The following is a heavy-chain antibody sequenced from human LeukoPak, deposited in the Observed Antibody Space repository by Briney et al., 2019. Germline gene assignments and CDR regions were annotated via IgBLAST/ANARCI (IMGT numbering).Heavy chain of an antibody. CDR3: AKDGGSYMAMGYFQH. J-gene: IGHJ1*01. CDR2: ISGSGGST. D-gene: IGHD1-26*01. Sequence: PGGSLRLSCAASGFTFSSYAMSWVRQAPGKGLEWVSAISGSGGSTYYADSVKGRFAISRDNSKNTLYLQMNSLRAEDTAVYYCAKDGGSYMAMGYFQHWGQGTLVTVSS. V-gene: IGHV3-23*01. CDR1: GFTFSSYA.